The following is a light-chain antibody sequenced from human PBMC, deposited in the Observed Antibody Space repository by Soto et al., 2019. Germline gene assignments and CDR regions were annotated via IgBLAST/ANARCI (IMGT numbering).Light chain of an antibody. CDR3: QQYADSPIT. J-gene: IGKJ5*01. CDR1: QRVTSNY. V-gene: IGKV3-20*01. CDR2: DAS. Sequence: PGARATLSCRASQRVTSNYLAWYQQKPGQAPRLLIYDASNRATGTPDRFLGRGSGTDFTLIISRLEPEDFAVYYCQQYADSPITFGQGTRLEIK.